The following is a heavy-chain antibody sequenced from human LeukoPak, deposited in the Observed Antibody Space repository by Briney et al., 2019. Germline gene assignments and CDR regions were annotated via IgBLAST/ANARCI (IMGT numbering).Heavy chain of an antibody. CDR2: VDQTGST. J-gene: IGHJ5*02. V-gene: IGHV4-39*01. CDR1: AGSPRSDRPN. Sequence: SETLSLTCSVSAGSPRSDRPNCAWVRQSADKGLEHIGSVDQTGSTYYNPPLKSRVTISVDSSNKQFSLNLTSVTAADTAVYYCARHVADSGYYNDVCWFDTWGQGTLVTVSS. CDR3: ARHVADSGYYNDVCWFDT. D-gene: IGHD3-9*01.